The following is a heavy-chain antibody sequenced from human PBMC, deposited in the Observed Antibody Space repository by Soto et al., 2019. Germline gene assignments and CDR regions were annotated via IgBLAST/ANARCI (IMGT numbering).Heavy chain of an antibody. D-gene: IGHD3-10*01. CDR1: GGTFSSYA. V-gene: IGHV1-69*01. J-gene: IGHJ6*02. CDR3: ARGPTYYYGSARYYYYGMDV. Sequence: VKVSCKASGGTFSSYAISWVRQAPGQGLEWMGGIIPIFGTANYAQKFQGRVTITADESTSTAYMELSSLRSEDTAVYYCARGPTYYYGSARYYYYGMDVWGQGTTVTVSS. CDR2: IIPIFGTA.